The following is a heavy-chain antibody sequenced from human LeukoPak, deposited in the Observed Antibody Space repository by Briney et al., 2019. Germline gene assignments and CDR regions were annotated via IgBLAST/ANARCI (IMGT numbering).Heavy chain of an antibody. CDR1: GYIFTGYY. J-gene: IGHJ4*02. CDR2: INPDSGDT. D-gene: IGHD2-21*01. Sequence: ASVKVSCKSSGYIFTGYYLHWVRQAPGQGLEWMGRINPDSGDTNYAQKFQGRVTLTRDTSISTAYMEMSRLTSDDTAVYYCARHIPFDCWGQGTLVTVSS. V-gene: IGHV1-2*06. CDR3: ARHIPFDC.